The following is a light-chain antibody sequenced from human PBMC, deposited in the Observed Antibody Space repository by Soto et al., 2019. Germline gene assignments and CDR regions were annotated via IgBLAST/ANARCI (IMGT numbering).Light chain of an antibody. J-gene: IGKJ3*01. V-gene: IGKV3-20*01. CDR3: QQYGRS. Sequence: EIVLTPSPGTLSLSPGERATLSCRASQSVTSTYLAWYQQKPGQAPRLLIYGASNRATGIPDRFSGSGSGTDFTLTISRLEPEYFAVYYCQQYGRSFGPGTKVDIK. CDR2: GAS. CDR1: QSVTSTY.